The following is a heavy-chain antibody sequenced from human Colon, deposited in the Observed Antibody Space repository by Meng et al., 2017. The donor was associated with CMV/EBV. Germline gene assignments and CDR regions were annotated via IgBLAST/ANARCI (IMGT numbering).Heavy chain of an antibody. D-gene: IGHD3-10*01. Sequence: LSFAASGFTLSNYWVHWVRQAPGKGPEWVSRINRYANLSDYAGSVRGRFTVSRDSARDTVYLQMHSLRFEDTAVYHCARDFGGGDDYWGQGTLVTVSS. CDR2: INRYANLS. CDR1: GFTLSNYW. CDR3: ARDFGGGDDY. J-gene: IGHJ4*02. V-gene: IGHV3-74*01.